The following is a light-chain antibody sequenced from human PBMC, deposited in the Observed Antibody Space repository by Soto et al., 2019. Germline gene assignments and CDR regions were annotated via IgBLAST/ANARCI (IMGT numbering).Light chain of an antibody. J-gene: IGLJ7*01. Sequence: QSALTQPASVSGSRGQSITISCTGTSSDVGGYNYVSWYQQHPGKAPKLIIYNFLNRPSGVSNSFSGSKSGNTASLTISGLQAEDEADYYCSSYTSRSTVVFGGGTQLTVL. CDR1: SSDVGGYNY. CDR3: SSYTSRSTVV. V-gene: IGLV2-14*03. CDR2: NFL.